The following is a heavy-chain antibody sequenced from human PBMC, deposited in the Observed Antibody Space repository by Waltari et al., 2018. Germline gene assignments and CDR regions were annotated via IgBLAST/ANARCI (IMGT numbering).Heavy chain of an antibody. V-gene: IGHV4-34*01. D-gene: IGHD1-26*01. CDR3: ARHVRTAWELYIDY. CDR1: GGSFSGYY. CDR2: INHSRST. Sequence: QVQLQQWGAGLLKPSETLSLTCAVYGGSFSGYYWSWIRQPPGKGLEWIGGINHSRSTNYNPSLKSRVTISVDTSKNQFSLKLSSVTAADTAVYYCARHVRTAWELYIDYWGQGTLVTVSS. J-gene: IGHJ4*02.